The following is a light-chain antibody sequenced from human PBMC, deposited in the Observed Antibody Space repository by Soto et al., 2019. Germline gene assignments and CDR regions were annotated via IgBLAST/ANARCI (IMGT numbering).Light chain of an antibody. Sequence: QSVLTQPPSVSAAPGQKVTVSCSGITSKTENNFVSWYQQLPGTRPKLLIYDNDKRPSGIPDRFAGSRSDTSATLDITGLQTGDEADYYCGAWDSSLSVWVFGGGTKLTVL. CDR2: DND. V-gene: IGLV1-51*01. J-gene: IGLJ3*02. CDR1: TSKTENNF. CDR3: GAWDSSLSVWV.